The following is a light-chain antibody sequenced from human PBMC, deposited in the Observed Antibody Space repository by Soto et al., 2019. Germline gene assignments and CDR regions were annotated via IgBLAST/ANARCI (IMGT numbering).Light chain of an antibody. J-gene: IGKJ5*01. CDR1: QSIGSN. CDR3: QQYNTWSLIT. CDR2: GAS. V-gene: IGKV3-15*01. Sequence: IVMTQSPATLSVSPGDTATLSCRASQSIGSNVGWYQQKPGQAPRLLIYGASTRATGISARFSGSGSGTEVSLTISSLQSEDLAVYYCQQYNTWSLITFGQGTRLEIK.